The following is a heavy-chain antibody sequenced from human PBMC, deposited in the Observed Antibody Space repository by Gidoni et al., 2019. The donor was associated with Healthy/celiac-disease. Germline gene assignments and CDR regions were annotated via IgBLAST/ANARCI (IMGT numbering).Heavy chain of an antibody. D-gene: IGHD4-17*01. J-gene: IGHJ6*02. Sequence: EVQLVESGGGLVQPGRSLRLSCAASGFTFDDYAMHWVRQAPGKGLEWVSGISWNSGSIGYADSVKGRFTISRDNAKNSLYLQMNSLRAEDTALYYCARSGGGDPSYYYYGMDVWGQGTTVTVSS. CDR1: GFTFDDYA. CDR2: ISWNSGSI. V-gene: IGHV3-9*01. CDR3: ARSGGGDPSYYYYGMDV.